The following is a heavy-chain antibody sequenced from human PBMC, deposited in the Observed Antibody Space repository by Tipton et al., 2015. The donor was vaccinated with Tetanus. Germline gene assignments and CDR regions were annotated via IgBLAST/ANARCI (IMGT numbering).Heavy chain of an antibody. D-gene: IGHD3-10*01. CDR3: ARDHPFTISQSRGGLDS. CDR2: IWNDGSNK. V-gene: IGHV3-33*01. J-gene: IGHJ4*02. CDR1: GFSFSSYG. Sequence: SGFSFSSYGMHWVRQAPGKGLEWVAIIWNDGSNKYYADSVKGRFTISRDNSKNTLYLQMSSLRDEDTAVYYCARDHPFTISQSRGGLDSWGQGTLVTVSA.